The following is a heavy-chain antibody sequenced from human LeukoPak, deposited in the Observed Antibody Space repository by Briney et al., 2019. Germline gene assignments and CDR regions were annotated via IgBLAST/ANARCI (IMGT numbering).Heavy chain of an antibody. V-gene: IGHV1-69*06. CDR3: AREIKSLTGTTKHDYFDY. CDR2: IIPIFGTA. J-gene: IGHJ4*02. D-gene: IGHD1-7*01. CDR1: GGTFSSYA. Sequence: EASVKVSCKASGGTFSSYAISWVRQAPGQGLEWMGGIIPIFGTANYAQKFQGRVTITADKSTSTAYMELSSLRSEDTAVYYCAREIKSLTGTTKHDYFDYWGQGTLVTVSS.